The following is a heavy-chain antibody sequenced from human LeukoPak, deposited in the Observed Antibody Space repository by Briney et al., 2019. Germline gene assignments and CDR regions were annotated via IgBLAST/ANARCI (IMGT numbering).Heavy chain of an antibody. J-gene: IGHJ6*02. Sequence: GGSLRLSCAASGFTFSTYSMNWVRQAPGKGLEWVSSISGSSSFIYYADSVKGRFTISRDNSKNTLYLQMNSLRAEDTAVYYCATSASRHCSSTSCYYYYGMDVWGQGTTVTVSS. D-gene: IGHD2-2*01. V-gene: IGHV3-21*01. CDR2: ISGSSSFI. CDR3: ATSASRHCSSTSCYYYYGMDV. CDR1: GFTFSTYS.